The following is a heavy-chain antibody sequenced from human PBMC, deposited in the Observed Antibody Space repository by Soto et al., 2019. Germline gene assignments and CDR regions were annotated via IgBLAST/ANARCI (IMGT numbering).Heavy chain of an antibody. CDR2: IYYSGST. J-gene: IGHJ6*02. CDR3: ASAPMVRGVSKSWGMDV. CDR1: GGSISSGGYY. V-gene: IGHV4-31*03. Sequence: LSLTCTVSGGSISSGGYYWSWIRQHPGKGLEWIGYIYYSGSTYYNPSLKSRVTISVDTSKNQFSLKLSSVTAADTAVYYCASAPMVRGVSKSWGMDVWGQGTTVTVSS. D-gene: IGHD3-10*01.